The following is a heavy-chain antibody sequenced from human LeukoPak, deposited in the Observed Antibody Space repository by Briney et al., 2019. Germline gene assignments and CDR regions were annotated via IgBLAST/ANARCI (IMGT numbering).Heavy chain of an antibody. J-gene: IGHJ4*02. CDR1: GFSVSTNF. Sequence: PGGSLRLSCAASGFSVSTNFMSWVRQAPGKGLEWVSVIYTIGSTYYADSVKGRFTISRDNSKNTLYLQVNSLRAEDTAVYYCARDRDYGGLDYWGQGTLVTVSS. CDR3: ARDRDYGGLDY. D-gene: IGHD4/OR15-4a*01. V-gene: IGHV3-53*01. CDR2: IYTIGST.